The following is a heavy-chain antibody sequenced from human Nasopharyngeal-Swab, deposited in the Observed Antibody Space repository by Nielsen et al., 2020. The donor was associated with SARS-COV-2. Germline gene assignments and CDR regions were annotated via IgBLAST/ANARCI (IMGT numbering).Heavy chain of an antibody. D-gene: IGHD2-15*01. CDR1: AFTFRSFS. V-gene: IGHV3-21*01. CDR2: ISSSSSYI. J-gene: IGHJ6*02. CDR3: ARDRSVGYGMDV. Sequence: GGSLRLSCPPSAFTFRSFSMNWVRQAPGKGLEWVSSISSSSSYIYYADSVKGRFTIARDNAKNSLYLQMNRLRAEDTAVYYCARDRSVGYGMDVWGQGTTVTVSS.